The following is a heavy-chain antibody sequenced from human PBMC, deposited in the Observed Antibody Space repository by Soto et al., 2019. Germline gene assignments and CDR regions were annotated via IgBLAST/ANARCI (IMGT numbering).Heavy chain of an antibody. D-gene: IGHD6-13*01. V-gene: IGHV3-48*01. CDR3: ARDEYSSSWYGAFDI. Sequence: GGSLRLSCAASGFTFSSYNMNWVRQAPGKGLEWVSYISSSSNTIYYADSVKGRFTISRDNAKNSLYLQMNSLRAEDTAVYYCARDEYSSSWYGAFDIWGQGTMVTVSS. CDR2: ISSSSNTI. CDR1: GFTFSSYN. J-gene: IGHJ3*02.